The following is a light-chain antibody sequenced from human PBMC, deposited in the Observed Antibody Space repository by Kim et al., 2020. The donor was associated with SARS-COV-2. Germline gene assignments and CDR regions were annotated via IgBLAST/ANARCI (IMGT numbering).Light chain of an antibody. CDR2: DVS. CDR1: NSNVGIQYS. J-gene: IGLJ2*01. Sequence: QSITISCSGTNSNVGIQYSVSWYQQHPGKAPKLMIYDVSKRPSGVSHRFSGSKSGNTASLTISGVQAEDEADYYCSSYMISSTYVVFGGGTKLTVL. CDR3: SSYMISSTYVV. V-gene: IGLV2-14*04.